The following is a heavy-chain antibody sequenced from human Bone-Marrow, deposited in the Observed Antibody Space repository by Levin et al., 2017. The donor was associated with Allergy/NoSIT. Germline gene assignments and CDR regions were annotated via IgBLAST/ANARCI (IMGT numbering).Heavy chain of an antibody. CDR2: TFYRTRWYS. V-gene: IGHV6-1*01. CDR1: GDSVYSDRSA. CDR3: ARAPRRLTEYYYNYYYVLDV. J-gene: IGHJ6*02. Sequence: SQTLSLTCAISGDSVYSDRSAWNWIRESPSRGLEWLGRTFYRTRWYSDYAESVRNRIIINPDTSKNHFSLQLNSVTPEDTAVYYCARAPRRLTEYYYNYYYVLDVWGQGTTVIVSS. D-gene: IGHD2/OR15-2a*01.